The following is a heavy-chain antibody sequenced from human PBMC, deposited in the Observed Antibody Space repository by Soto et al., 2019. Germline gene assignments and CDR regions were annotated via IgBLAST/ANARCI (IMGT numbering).Heavy chain of an antibody. Sequence: QVQLVQSGAEVKKPGASVKVSCKASGGTFSRSAISWVRQAPGQGLEWMGGIIPIFGTANYAQKFQGRVTITADEATSIAYMELSSLRSEDTAVYYCARGRDCSSTSCYPQVPPYYYYGMDVWGQGTTVTVSS. CDR3: ARGRDCSSTSCYPQVPPYYYYGMDV. J-gene: IGHJ6*02. CDR2: IIPIFGTA. D-gene: IGHD2-2*01. V-gene: IGHV1-69*01. CDR1: GGTFSRSA.